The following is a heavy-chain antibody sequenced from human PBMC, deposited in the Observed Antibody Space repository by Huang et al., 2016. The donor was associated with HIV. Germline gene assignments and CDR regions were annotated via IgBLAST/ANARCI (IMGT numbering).Heavy chain of an antibody. CDR1: GFPFATSG. J-gene: IGHJ4*02. Sequence: QVQLVESGGGVVQPGGFLRLSCAASGFPFATSGMHWVRQGTVSGRVWGAFIRYEATDKYYADSVKGRFTASRDKSKNTLFLHMNSLRPEDTAFYYCAKIPPLHANLATSGPGPVDYWGQGTLVTVSS. CDR2: IRYEATDK. V-gene: IGHV3-30*02. CDR3: AKIPPLHANLATSGPGPVDY. D-gene: IGHD6-13*01.